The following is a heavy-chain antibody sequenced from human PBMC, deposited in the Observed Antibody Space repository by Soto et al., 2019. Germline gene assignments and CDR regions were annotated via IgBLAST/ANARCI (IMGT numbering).Heavy chain of an antibody. V-gene: IGHV3-53*01. CDR1: GFTVSSNY. Sequence: GGSLRLSCAASGFTVSSNYMSWVRQAPGKGLEWVSVIYSGGSTYYADSVKGRFTISRDNSKNTLYLQMNSLRAEDTAVYYCARDLPLLPASSWHDYYYYYGMDVWGQGTTVTVSS. CDR2: IYSGGST. CDR3: ARDLPLLPASSWHDYYYYYGMDV. D-gene: IGHD6-13*01. J-gene: IGHJ6*02.